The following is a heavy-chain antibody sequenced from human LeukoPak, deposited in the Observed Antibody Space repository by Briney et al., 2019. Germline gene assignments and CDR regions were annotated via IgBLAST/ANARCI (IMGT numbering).Heavy chain of an antibody. CDR1: GFTFSTYW. V-gene: IGHV3-7*01. CDR2: MKQDGSEE. J-gene: IGHJ5*02. Sequence: GGSLRLSCAASGFTFSTYWMSWVRQAPGKGLEWVANMKQDGSEEYYVDSVKGRFTISRDNAKNSLYLQMNSLRVEDTAVYYCARLGLEVGGPNWFDPWGQGTLVTVSS. D-gene: IGHD1-1*01. CDR3: ARLGLEVGGPNWFDP.